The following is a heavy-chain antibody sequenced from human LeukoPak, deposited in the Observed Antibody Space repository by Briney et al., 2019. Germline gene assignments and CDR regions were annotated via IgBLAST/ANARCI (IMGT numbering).Heavy chain of an antibody. CDR1: GYTFIGYY. CDR2: LNPNSGDT. CDR3: YRGRPLGTSTDVLHDD. D-gene: IGHD5-24*01. J-gene: IGHJ4*02. Sequence: RGASVKVSCKASGYTFIGYYMHWVRQAPGQGLEWLGWLNPNSGDTDFAQSFQGGVTMTRDTSISTAYMELSRLTSDDTAVYYCYRGRPLGTSTDVLHDDWGQGTLVTVSS. V-gene: IGHV1-2*02.